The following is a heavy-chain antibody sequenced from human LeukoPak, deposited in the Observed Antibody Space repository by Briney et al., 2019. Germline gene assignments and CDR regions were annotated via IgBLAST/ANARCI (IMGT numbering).Heavy chain of an antibody. CDR3: AKEVEPLWSGYTWFDP. J-gene: IGHJ5*02. Sequence: GGSLRLSCVLSDFRFSSYAMSWVRQAPGRGLEWVSGIGGSGISTFYADSVKGRFSNSRDNSKNTVFLQMDSLRVEDTAVYHCAKEVEPLWSGYTWFDPWGQGTLVTVSS. CDR1: DFRFSSYA. D-gene: IGHD3-3*01. CDR2: IGGSGIST. V-gene: IGHV3-23*01.